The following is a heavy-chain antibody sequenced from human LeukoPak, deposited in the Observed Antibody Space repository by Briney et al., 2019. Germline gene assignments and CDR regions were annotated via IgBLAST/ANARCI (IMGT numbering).Heavy chain of an antibody. CDR2: FDPEDGET. CDR3: ATGKERPEGWAY. J-gene: IGHJ4*02. Sequence: GASVKVSCKVSGYTLTELSMHWVRQAPGKGLEWMGGFDPEDGETIYAQKFRGRVTMTEDTSTDTAYMELSSLRSEDTAVYYCATGKERPEGWAYWGQGTLVTVSS. V-gene: IGHV1-24*01. CDR1: GYTLTELS. D-gene: IGHD1-1*01.